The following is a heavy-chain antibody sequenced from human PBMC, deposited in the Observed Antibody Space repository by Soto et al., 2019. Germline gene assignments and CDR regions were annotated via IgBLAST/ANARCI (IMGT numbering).Heavy chain of an antibody. J-gene: IGHJ6*02. Sequence: QVQLQESGPGLVKPSGTLSLTCVVSGASISDSHWWTWVRQPPGKGLEWIGEMFHSGSTNYNPTLKSRVTISIDKSRYQFSLNLNSVTAADTAVYYCAQNNDYAIDAWGQGTKVTVSS. V-gene: IGHV4-4*02. CDR3: AQNNDYAIDA. D-gene: IGHD1-20*01. CDR2: MFHSGST. CDR1: GASISDSHW.